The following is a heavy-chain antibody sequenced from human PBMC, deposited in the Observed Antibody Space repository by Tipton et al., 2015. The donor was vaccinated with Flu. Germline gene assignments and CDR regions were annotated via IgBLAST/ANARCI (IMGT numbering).Heavy chain of an antibody. CDR1: GGSISSYY. D-gene: IGHD3-3*01. CDR3: ARDGSGPYDFWSGYYAPAFDY. J-gene: IGHJ4*02. V-gene: IGHV4-4*07. Sequence: LRLSCTVSGGSISSYYWSWIRQPAGKGLEWIGRIYTSGSTNYNPSLKSRVTMSVDTSKNQFSLKLSSVTAADTAVYYCARDGSGPYDFWSGYYAPAFDYWGQGTLVTVSS. CDR2: IYTSGST.